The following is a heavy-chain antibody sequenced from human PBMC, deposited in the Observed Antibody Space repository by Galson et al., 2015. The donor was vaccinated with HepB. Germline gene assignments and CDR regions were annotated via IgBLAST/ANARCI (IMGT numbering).Heavy chain of an antibody. CDR3: ATAEARIIGTTRRGIGMDV. V-gene: IGHV3-30*04. CDR1: GFTFSSYA. J-gene: IGHJ6*02. Sequence: SLRLSCAASGFTFSSYAMHWVRQAPGKGLEWVAVISYDGSKKYYADSVKGRFTISRDNSKNTLYLQMNSLAAEDTAVYHCATAEARIIGTTRRGIGMDVWGQGTTVTVSS. CDR2: ISYDGSKK. D-gene: IGHD1-7*01.